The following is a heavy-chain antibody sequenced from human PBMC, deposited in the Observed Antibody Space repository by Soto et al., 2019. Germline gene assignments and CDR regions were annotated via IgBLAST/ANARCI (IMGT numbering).Heavy chain of an antibody. V-gene: IGHV3-30-3*01. CDR2: ISYDGSNK. CDR1: GFTFSSYA. D-gene: IGHD2-15*01. J-gene: IGHJ4*02. CDR3: ARAGGLVLDY. Sequence: QVQLVESGGGVVQPGRSLRLSCAASGFTFSSYAMHWVRQAPGKGLEWVAVISYDGSNKYYADSVKGRFTISRDISKNTLYLHMNRLRAEDTAVYYCARAGGLVLDYWGQGTLVTVSS.